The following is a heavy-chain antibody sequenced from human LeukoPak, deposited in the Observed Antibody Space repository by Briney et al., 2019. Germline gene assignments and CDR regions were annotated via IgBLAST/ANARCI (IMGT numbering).Heavy chain of an antibody. V-gene: IGHV4-39*01. CDR3: ARPAAAGTVLYYFDY. D-gene: IGHD6-13*01. J-gene: IGHJ4*02. CDR1: GGSISSSSYY. Sequence: PSETLSLTCTVSGGSISSSSYYWGWIRQPPGKGLEWIGSIYYSGSTYYNPSLKSRVTISVDTSKNQFSLKLSSVTAADTAVYYCARPAAAGTVLYYFDYWGQGTLVTVSS. CDR2: IYYSGST.